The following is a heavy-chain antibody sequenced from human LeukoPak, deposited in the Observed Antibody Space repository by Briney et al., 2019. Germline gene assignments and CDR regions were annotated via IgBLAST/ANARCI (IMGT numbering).Heavy chain of an antibody. J-gene: IGHJ3*02. D-gene: IGHD3-22*01. CDR2: IYPGDSDI. V-gene: IGHV5-51*01. Sequence: GESLKISCKGSGYSFTSYWIGWVRQMPGKGLEWMGIIYPGDSDIRYSPSFQGQVTISADKSVSTAYLQWSSLKASDTAMYYCARQDNYDSSGYYAFDIWGQGTMVTVSS. CDR1: GYSFTSYW. CDR3: ARQDNYDSSGYYAFDI.